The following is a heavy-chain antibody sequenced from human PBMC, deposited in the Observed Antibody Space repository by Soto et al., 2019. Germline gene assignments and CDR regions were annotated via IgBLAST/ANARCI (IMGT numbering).Heavy chain of an antibody. CDR2: IYHSGST. CDR3: ARVDYDSTWFDP. V-gene: IGHV4-30-2*01. CDR1: GGSISSGGYS. D-gene: IGHD3-22*01. J-gene: IGHJ5*02. Sequence: SETLSLTCVVSGGSISSGGYSWSWIRQPPGKGLEWIGYIYHSGSTYYNPSLKSRVIISVVRSKNQFSLKLSSVTAADTAVYYCARVDYDSTWFDPWGQGTLVTVSS.